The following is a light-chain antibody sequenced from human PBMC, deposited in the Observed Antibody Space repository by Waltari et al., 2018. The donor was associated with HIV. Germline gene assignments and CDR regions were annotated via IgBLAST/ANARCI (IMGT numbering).Light chain of an antibody. CDR1: PLEDNF. J-gene: IGLJ2*01. Sequence: SYELTQPHSVSVSPGQTASITCSGDPLEDNFVCWYQQRPGQSPVLFMYKDTRRPSGIPERFSGSNSGNTATLTITGTQSMDEADYYCQAWDRSVVFGGGTKLTVL. CDR3: QAWDRSVV. V-gene: IGLV3-1*01. CDR2: KDT.